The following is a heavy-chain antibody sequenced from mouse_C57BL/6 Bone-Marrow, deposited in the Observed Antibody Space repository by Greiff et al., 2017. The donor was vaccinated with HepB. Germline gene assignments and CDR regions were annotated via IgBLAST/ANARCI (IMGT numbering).Heavy chain of an antibody. V-gene: IGHV1-78*01. CDR2: IYPRDGST. CDR3: ARPSTVVAPGFAY. D-gene: IGHD1-1*01. J-gene: IGHJ3*01. CDR1: GYTFTDHT. Sequence: VKLMESDAELVKPGASVKISCKVSGYTFTDHTIHWMKQRPEQGLEWIGYIYPRDGSTKYNEKFKGKATLTADKSSSTAYMQLNSLTSEDSAVYFCARPSTVVAPGFAYWGQGTLVTVSA.